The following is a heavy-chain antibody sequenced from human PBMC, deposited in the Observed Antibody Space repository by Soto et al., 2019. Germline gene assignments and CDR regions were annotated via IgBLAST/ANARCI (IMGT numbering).Heavy chain of an antibody. J-gene: IGHJ5*02. CDR3: ARGSKGYSSGVDP. CDR1: GGTFSDYY. Sequence: GRSRRLAYAASGGTFSDYYRSWIRQAPGKGLEWVSYISGSGGTIYYTDSVKGRFTISRDNAKNSLYLQMNSLRAEDTAVYYCARGSKGYSSGVDPWGQGTLVTVSS. D-gene: IGHD6-19*01. V-gene: IGHV3-11*01. CDR2: ISGSGGTI.